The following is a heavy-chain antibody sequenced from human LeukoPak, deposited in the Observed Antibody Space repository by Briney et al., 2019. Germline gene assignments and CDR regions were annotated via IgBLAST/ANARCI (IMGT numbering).Heavy chain of an antibody. CDR3: ARLPKRLVVAARYYYYMDV. Sequence: KPSETLSLTCAVYGGSFSGYYWSWIRQPPGKGLEWIGEINHSGSTNYNPSLKSRVTISVDTSKNQFSLKLSSVTAADTAVYYCARLPKRLVVAARYYYYMDVWGKGTTVTISS. D-gene: IGHD2-15*01. CDR2: INHSGST. V-gene: IGHV4-34*01. J-gene: IGHJ6*03. CDR1: GGSFSGYY.